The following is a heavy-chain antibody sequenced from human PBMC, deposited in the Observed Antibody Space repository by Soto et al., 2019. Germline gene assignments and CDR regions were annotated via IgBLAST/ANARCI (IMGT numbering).Heavy chain of an antibody. CDR2: IYHSGGT. CDR1: GDSISSGGYS. V-gene: IGHV4-30-2*01. J-gene: IGHJ4*02. Sequence: LQLQESGSGLVKPSQTLSLTCAVSGDSISSGGYSWSWVRQPPGKGLEWIGYIYHSGGTHYNPSLKSRVTISVDMSKNQLSLKLNSVTAADTAVYYCARHPRDDYNYGGSGIFDYWGQGTLVTVSS. D-gene: IGHD4-4*01. CDR3: ARHPRDDYNYGGSGIFDY.